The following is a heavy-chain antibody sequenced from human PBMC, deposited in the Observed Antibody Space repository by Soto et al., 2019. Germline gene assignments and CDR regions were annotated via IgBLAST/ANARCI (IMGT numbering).Heavy chain of an antibody. J-gene: IGHJ4*02. V-gene: IGHV3-48*03. Sequence: EVQLVESGGGLVQPGGSLRLSCAASGFTFSSYEMNWVRQAPGKGLEWVSYISSSGSTIYYADSVKGRFTISRDNAKNSLYLQMNSLRAEDTAVYYCARPERDSSGYYYYWGQGTLVTVSS. CDR1: GFTFSSYE. CDR2: ISSSGSTI. CDR3: ARPERDSSGYYYY. D-gene: IGHD3-22*01.